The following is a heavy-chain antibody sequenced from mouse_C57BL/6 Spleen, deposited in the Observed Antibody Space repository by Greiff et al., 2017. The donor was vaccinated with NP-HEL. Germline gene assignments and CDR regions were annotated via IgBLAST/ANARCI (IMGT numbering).Heavy chain of an antibody. CDR1: GFSFNTYA. J-gene: IGHJ3*01. CDR3: VRDYGSSYGWFAY. CDR2: IRSKSNNYAT. D-gene: IGHD1-1*01. V-gene: IGHV10-1*01. Sequence: EVKLVESGGGLVQPKGSLKLSCAASGFSFNTYAMNWVRQAPGKGLEWVARIRSKSNNYATYYADSVKDRFTISRDDSESMLYLQMNNLKTEDTAMYYCVRDYGSSYGWFAYWGQGTLVTVSA.